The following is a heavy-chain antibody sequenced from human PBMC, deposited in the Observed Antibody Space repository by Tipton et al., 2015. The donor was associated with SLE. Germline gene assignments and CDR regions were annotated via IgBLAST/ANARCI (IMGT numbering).Heavy chain of an antibody. CDR2: IYYSGST. Sequence: TLSLTCTVSGGSISSYYWGWIRQPPGKGLEWIGSIYYSGSTYYNPSLKSRVTISVDTSKNQFSLKLSSVTAADTAVYYCARERGVFDSYDAFDIWGQGTMVTVSS. D-gene: IGHD3-22*01. J-gene: IGHJ3*02. CDR1: GGSISSYY. CDR3: ARERGVFDSYDAFDI. V-gene: IGHV4-39*07.